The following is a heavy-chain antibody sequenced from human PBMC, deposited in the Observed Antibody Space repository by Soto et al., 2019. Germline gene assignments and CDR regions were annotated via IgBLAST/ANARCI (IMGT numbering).Heavy chain of an antibody. CDR2: INPNSGGT. CDR1: GYTFTGYY. Sequence: ASVKVSCKASGYTFTGYYMHWVRQAPGQGLEWMGWINPNSGGTNYAQKFQGWVTMTRDTSISTAYMELSRLRSDDTAVYYCARAESYCSSTSCYPVYYYGMDVWGQGTTVTVSS. J-gene: IGHJ6*02. D-gene: IGHD2-2*01. CDR3: ARAESYCSSTSCYPVYYYGMDV. V-gene: IGHV1-2*04.